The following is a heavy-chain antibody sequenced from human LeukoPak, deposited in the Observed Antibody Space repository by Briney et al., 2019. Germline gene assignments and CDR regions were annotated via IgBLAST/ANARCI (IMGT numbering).Heavy chain of an antibody. CDR2: ISYGGSNK. D-gene: IGHD6-19*01. Sequence: PGGSLRLSCAASGFTFSSYGMHWVRQAPGKGLEWVAVISYGGSNKYYADSVKGRFTISRDNSKNTLYLQMNSLRAEDTAVYYCAKVAVAGSVGNVDYWGQGTLVTVSS. CDR1: GFTFSSYG. CDR3: AKVAVAGSVGNVDY. V-gene: IGHV3-30*18. J-gene: IGHJ4*02.